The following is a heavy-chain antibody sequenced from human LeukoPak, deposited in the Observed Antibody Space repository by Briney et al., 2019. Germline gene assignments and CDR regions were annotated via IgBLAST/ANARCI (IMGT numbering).Heavy chain of an antibody. CDR3: ASDGYCSGGSCYSDAFDI. CDR1: GFTFSSYP. CDR2: ISSSSSYI. Sequence: GGSLRLSCAASGFTFSSYPMNWVRQAPGKGLEGVSSISSSSSYIYYADSVKDRFTISRDNAKNSLYLQMNSLRAEDTAVYYCASDGYCSGGSCYSDAFDIWGQGTMVTVSS. V-gene: IGHV3-21*01. D-gene: IGHD2-15*01. J-gene: IGHJ3*02.